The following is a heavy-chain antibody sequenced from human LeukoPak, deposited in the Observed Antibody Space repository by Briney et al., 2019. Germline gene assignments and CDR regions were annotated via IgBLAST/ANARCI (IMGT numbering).Heavy chain of an antibody. CDR3: AKTGMLRRVGYLDV. D-gene: IGHD1-1*01. J-gene: IGHJ6*04. V-gene: IGHV3-30*18. CDR1: GFIFSDCG. Sequence: GGSLRLSCVASGFIFSDCGIQWVRQAPGKGLEWVAVIAYDGNNTYYGDSVRGRFTISRDNSKKMVYLEMNSLRVEDTAVYYCAKTGMLRRVGYLDVWGKGTAVIVSS. CDR2: IAYDGNNT.